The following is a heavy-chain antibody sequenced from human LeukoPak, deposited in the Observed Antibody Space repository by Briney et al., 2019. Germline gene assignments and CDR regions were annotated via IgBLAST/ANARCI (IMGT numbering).Heavy chain of an antibody. D-gene: IGHD1-1*01. CDR3: ARHHSLEPRTFDY. V-gene: IGHV5-51*01. CDR1: GDSFTSYW. CDR2: IYPGDSDI. J-gene: IGHJ4*02. Sequence: ESLTISSKGSGDSFTSYWIRCVRYMPLKSLEFMGIIYPGDSDIRYSPSFQGQVTISADKSISTAYLQWSSLKASDTAMYYCARHHSLEPRTFDYWGQGTLVTVSS.